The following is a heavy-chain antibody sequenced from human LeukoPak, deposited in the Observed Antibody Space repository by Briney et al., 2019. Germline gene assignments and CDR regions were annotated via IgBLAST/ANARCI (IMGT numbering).Heavy chain of an antibody. J-gene: IGHJ5*02. D-gene: IGHD3-9*01. CDR3: ARNGKLRYFDWLKNNWFDP. CDR1: GGSFSGYY. Sequence: SETLSLTCAVYGGSFSGYYWSWIRQPPGKGLEWIGEINHSRSTNYNPSLKSRVTISVDTSKNQFSLKLSSVTAADTAVYYCARNGKLRYFDWLKNNWFDPWGQGTLVTVSS. CDR2: INHSRST. V-gene: IGHV4-34*01.